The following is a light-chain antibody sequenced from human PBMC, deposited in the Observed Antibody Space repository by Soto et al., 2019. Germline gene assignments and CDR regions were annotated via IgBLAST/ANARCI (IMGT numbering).Light chain of an antibody. CDR1: QSVSSSS. CDR3: QRYGSSFT. Sequence: EIVLTQSPGTLSLSPGERATLSCRASQSVSSSSLAWYKQNPGQAPRLLIYGASSRATGIPERFSGSGSGTDFTLTISRLEPEDFAVYYCQRYGSSFTFGPGTKVDIK. V-gene: IGKV3-20*01. J-gene: IGKJ3*01. CDR2: GAS.